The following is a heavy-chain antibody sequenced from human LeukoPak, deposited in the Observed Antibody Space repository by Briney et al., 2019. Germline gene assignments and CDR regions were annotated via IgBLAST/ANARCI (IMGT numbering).Heavy chain of an antibody. CDR1: GFTFSNYW. Sequence: PGGSLRLSCAASGFTFSNYWMHWVRQAPGKGLVWVSRINTDGSSTSYVDSVKGRFTISRDNAKNSLYLQMNSLRAEDTAVYYCARDLHKTWIQLWSPPYYFDYWGQGTLVTVSS. CDR3: ARDLHKTWIQLWSPPYYFDY. V-gene: IGHV3-74*01. J-gene: IGHJ4*02. CDR2: INTDGSST. D-gene: IGHD5-18*01.